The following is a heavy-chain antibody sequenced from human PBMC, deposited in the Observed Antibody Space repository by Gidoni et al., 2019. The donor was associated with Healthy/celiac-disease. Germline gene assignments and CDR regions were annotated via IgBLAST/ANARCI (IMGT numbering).Heavy chain of an antibody. D-gene: IGHD2-2*02. CDR1: GGTFSSSA. CDR2: IIPIFGTA. Sequence: QVQLGQSGAEVKKPGSSVKVSCTASGGTFSSSAINWVRQAPGQGLEWMGGIIPIFGTANDAQKFKGRVTITADESTSTAYMEMSSLRSEDTAVYYCARDVRSIVVVPAAIVGHWFDPWGQGTLVTVSS. V-gene: IGHV1-69*01. J-gene: IGHJ5*02. CDR3: ARDVRSIVVVPAAIVGHWFDP.